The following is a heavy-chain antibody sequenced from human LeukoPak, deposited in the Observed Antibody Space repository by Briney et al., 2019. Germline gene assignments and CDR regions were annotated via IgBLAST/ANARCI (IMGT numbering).Heavy chain of an antibody. D-gene: IGHD6-6*01. CDR1: GFTFSSYS. CDR2: ISSSRSSM. J-gene: IGHJ3*02. CDR3: AREYSSSSGRAFDI. V-gene: IGHV3-48*04. Sequence: GGSLRLSCAASGFTFSSYSINWVRQAPGKGLEWVSYISSSRSSMYYADSVKGRFTISRDNAKNSLYLQMNSLRVEDTAIYYCAREYSSSSGRAFDIWGQGTMVTVSS.